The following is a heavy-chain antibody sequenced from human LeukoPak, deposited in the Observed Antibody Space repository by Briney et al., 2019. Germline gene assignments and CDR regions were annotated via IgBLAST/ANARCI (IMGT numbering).Heavy chain of an antibody. CDR2: IIPILGIA. Sequence: SVKVSCKASGGTFSSYAISWVRQAPGQGLEWMGRIIPILGIANYAQKFQGRVTITADESTSTAYMELSSLRSEDTAVYYCARGGRDDYGDPDPFKFDYWGQGTLVTVSS. J-gene: IGHJ4*02. D-gene: IGHD4-17*01. V-gene: IGHV1-69*04. CDR3: ARGGRDDYGDPDPFKFDY. CDR1: GGTFSSYA.